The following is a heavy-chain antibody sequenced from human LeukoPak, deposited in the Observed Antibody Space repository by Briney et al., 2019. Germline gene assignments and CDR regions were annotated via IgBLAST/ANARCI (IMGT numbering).Heavy chain of an antibody. CDR3: ARDPPFIIGTTFFDY. Sequence: GGSLRLSCAASGFTFSSYSMNWVRQAPGKGLEWVSSISTSSTYIYYADSAKGRFTISRDNAKNSLYLQMNSLRAEDTAVYYCARDPPFIIGTTFFDYWGQGTLVTVSS. J-gene: IGHJ4*02. D-gene: IGHD1-20*01. V-gene: IGHV3-21*01. CDR1: GFTFSSYS. CDR2: ISTSSTYI.